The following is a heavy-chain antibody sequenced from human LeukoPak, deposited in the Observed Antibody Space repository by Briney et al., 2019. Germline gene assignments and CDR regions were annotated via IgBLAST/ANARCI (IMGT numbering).Heavy chain of an antibody. CDR3: ARGVRTVTMYYFDY. CDR1: GGSMRSYY. D-gene: IGHD4-17*01. CDR2: IYYSGST. Sequence: PSETLSLTCTVSGGSMRSYYWNWIRQPPGKGLEWIGYIYYSGSTNYNPSLKSRVTISVDTSKNQFSLKLSSVTAADTAVYYCARGVRTVTMYYFDYWGQGTLVTVSS. J-gene: IGHJ4*02. V-gene: IGHV4-59*01.